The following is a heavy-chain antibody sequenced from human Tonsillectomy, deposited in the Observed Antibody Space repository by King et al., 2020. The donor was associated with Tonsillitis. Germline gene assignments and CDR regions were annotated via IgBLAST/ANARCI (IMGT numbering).Heavy chain of an antibody. CDR2: IYSGGTNT. V-gene: IGHV3-23*03. D-gene: IGHD6-19*01. Sequence: VQLVESGGGLVQPGGSLRLSCEASGFTFSSYAMTWVRQAPGKGLEWVSSIYSGGTNTYYADSVKGRFTVSRDNYKNTLYLQMNSLRAEDTAIYFCARDFSGWSLDYWGQGTLVTVSS. CDR1: GFTFSSYA. CDR3: ARDFSGWSLDY. J-gene: IGHJ4*02.